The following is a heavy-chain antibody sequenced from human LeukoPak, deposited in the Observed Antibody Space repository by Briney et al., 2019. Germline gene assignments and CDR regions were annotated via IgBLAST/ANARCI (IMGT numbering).Heavy chain of an antibody. CDR3: ARDRHHSGSYFLDAFDI. V-gene: IGHV4-39*07. D-gene: IGHD1-26*01. CDR1: GGSISSSSYY. CDR2: IYYSGST. J-gene: IGHJ3*02. Sequence: SETLSLTCTVSGGSISSSSYYWGWIRQPPGKGLEWIGSIYYSGSTYYNPSLKSRVTISVDTSKNQFSLKLNSVTAADTAVYYCARDRHHSGSYFLDAFDIWGQGTMVTVSS.